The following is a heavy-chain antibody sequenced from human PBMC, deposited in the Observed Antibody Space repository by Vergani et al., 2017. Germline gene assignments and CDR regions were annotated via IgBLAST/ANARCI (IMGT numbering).Heavy chain of an antibody. J-gene: IGHJ4*02. CDR3: ARVIVVVPYDFDY. D-gene: IGHD3-22*01. CDR2: IYHSGST. V-gene: IGHV4-30-2*01. Sequence: QLQLQESGSGLVKPSQTLSLTCAVSGGSISSGGYSWSWVRQPPGKGLEWIGEIYHSGSTNYNPSLKSRVTISVDKSKNQFSLKLSSVTAADTAVYYCARVIVVVPYDFDYWGQGTLVTVSS. CDR1: GGSISSGGYS.